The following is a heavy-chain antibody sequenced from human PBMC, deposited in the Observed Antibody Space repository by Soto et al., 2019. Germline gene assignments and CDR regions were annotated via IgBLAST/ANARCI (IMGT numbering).Heavy chain of an antibody. CDR1: GGSISSGGYS. J-gene: IGHJ6*02. Sequence: TLSLTCAVSGGSISSGGYSWSWIRQPPGKGLEWIGYIYHSGSTYYNPSLKSRVTISVDRSKNQFSLKLSSVTAADTAVYYCARDSEISGMDVWGQGTTVTVSS. D-gene: IGHD3-3*02. CDR2: IYHSGST. CDR3: ARDSEISGMDV. V-gene: IGHV4-30-2*01.